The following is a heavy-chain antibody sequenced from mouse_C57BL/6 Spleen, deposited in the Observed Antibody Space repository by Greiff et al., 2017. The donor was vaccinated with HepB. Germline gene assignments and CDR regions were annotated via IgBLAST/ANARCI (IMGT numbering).Heavy chain of an antibody. CDR3: ERWVPYDYGFDY. CDR2: ISSGSSTI. J-gene: IGHJ2*01. D-gene: IGHD2-4*01. V-gene: IGHV5-17*01. Sequence: EVHLVESGGGLVKPGGSLKLSCAASGFTFSDYGMHWVRQAPEKGLEWVAYISSGSSTIYYADTVKGRFTISRDNAKNTLFLQMTSLRSEDTAMYYCERWVPYDYGFDYWGQSTTLTVSS. CDR1: GFTFSDYG.